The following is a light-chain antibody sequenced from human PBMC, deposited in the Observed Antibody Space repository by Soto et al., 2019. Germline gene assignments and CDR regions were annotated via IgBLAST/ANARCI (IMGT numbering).Light chain of an antibody. V-gene: IGKV1-5*03. Sequence: DIQMTQSPSTLSGSVGDRVTITCRANQTISSWLAWYQQKPGKAPKLLIYKASTLKSGVPSRFSGSGSGTEFTLTISSLQPDDFATYYRQHYNSYSEAFXQGTKV. CDR1: QTISSW. CDR2: KAS. J-gene: IGKJ1*01. CDR3: QHYNSYSEA.